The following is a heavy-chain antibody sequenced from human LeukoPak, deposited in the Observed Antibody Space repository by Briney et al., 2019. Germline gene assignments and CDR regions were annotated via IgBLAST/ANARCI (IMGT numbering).Heavy chain of an antibody. V-gene: IGHV3-23*01. CDR1: AFRFGAYA. CDR3: ARGSAYHYVNDAYFHYYDY. J-gene: IGHJ4*02. CDR2: ISGTGFMN. D-gene: IGHD3-10*02. Sequence: PGPCLSPSWAAAAFRFGAYAFASVRQPPGNGREWVSGISGTGFMNFYADSEKGRSTISRDNSDNALYLQMNSLRAEDTAFYYGARGSAYHYVNDAYFHYYDYWGQGALVAVSS.